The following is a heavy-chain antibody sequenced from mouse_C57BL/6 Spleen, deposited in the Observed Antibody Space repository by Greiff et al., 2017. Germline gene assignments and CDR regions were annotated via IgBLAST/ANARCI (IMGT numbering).Heavy chain of an antibody. CDR1: GYAFSSSW. J-gene: IGHJ1*03. V-gene: IGHV1-82*01. Sequence: VQLQQSGPELVKPGASVKISCKASGYAFSSSWLNWVKQRPGKGLEWIGRIYPGDGDTNYNGTFKGKATLTADKSSSTAYMQLSSLTSEDSAVYFCAHYGSSYWYFDVWGTGTTVTVSS. CDR2: IYPGDGDT. D-gene: IGHD1-1*01. CDR3: AHYGSSYWYFDV.